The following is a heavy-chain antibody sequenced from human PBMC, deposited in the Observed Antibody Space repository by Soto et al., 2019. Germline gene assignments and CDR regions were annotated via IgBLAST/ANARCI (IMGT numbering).Heavy chain of an antibody. V-gene: IGHV3-74*01. J-gene: IGHJ6*02. CDR1: GFTFSSYW. CDR2: IDSGGITT. CDR3: AREGPAYYYYNGLDV. Sequence: PGGSLRLSCAASGFTFSSYWMHWVRQAPGKGLVWVSRIDSGGITTAYADSVKGRFTISRDNARNTLYLQVYSLRAEDTAVYYCAREGPAYYYYNGLDVWGQGTTVTVSS.